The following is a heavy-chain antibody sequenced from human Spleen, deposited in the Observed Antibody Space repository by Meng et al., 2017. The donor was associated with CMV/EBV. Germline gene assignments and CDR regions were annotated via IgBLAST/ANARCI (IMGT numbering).Heavy chain of an antibody. CDR1: GFTFSSYA. CDR3: ASSGRTVQPNYYDSSGYPYYFDY. V-gene: IGHV3-64*02. CDR2: ISSNGGST. D-gene: IGHD3-22*01. J-gene: IGHJ4*02. Sequence: GESLKISCAASGFTFSSYAMHWVRQAPGKGLEYVSAISSNGGSTYYADSVKGRFTISRDNSKNSLYLQMNSLRAEDTAVYYCASSGRTVQPNYYDSSGYPYYFDYWGQGTLVTVSS.